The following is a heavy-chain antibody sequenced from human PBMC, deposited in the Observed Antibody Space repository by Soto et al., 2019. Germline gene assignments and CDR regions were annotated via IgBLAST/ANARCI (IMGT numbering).Heavy chain of an antibody. J-gene: IGHJ4*02. CDR3: AHRRGISWVRGVITTYFDY. D-gene: IGHD3-10*01. V-gene: IGHV2-5*02. Sequence: QITLKESGPTLVKPTQTLTLTCTVSGFALSTSGVGVGWIRQPPGKALEWLALIYWDDDKRYSPSLQRRLTIPKDTSTIQVVLTMTNMEVVDTATYYCAHRRGISWVRGVITTYFDYWGRGSLVTFSS. CDR2: IYWDDDK. CDR1: GFALSTSGVG.